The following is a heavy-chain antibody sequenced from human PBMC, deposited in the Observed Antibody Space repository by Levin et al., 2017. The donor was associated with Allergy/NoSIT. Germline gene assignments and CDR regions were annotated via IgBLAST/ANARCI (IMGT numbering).Heavy chain of an antibody. CDR2: INWNSGGI. V-gene: IGHV3-9*01. Sequence: PGGSLRLSCAASRFTFDDYAMHWVRQAPGKGLEWVSGINWNSGGIGYADSVKGRFIISRDNAKNSLYLQMNSLRPEDTAFYYCAKVAAPTTLGGAGIDYWGQGTLVTVSS. CDR3: AKVAAPTTLGGAGIDY. CDR1: RFTFDDYA. D-gene: IGHD3-16*01. J-gene: IGHJ4*02.